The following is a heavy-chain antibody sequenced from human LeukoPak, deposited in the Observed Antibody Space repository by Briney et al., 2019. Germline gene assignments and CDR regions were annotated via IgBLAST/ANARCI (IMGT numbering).Heavy chain of an antibody. CDR3: ASRRGYDYVWGSYRYYRQRGAFDI. CDR1: GGSISSYY. Sequence: SETLSLTCAASGGSISSYYWSWIRQPPGKGLEWIGYIYYSGSTNYNPSLKSRVTISVDTSKNQFSLKLSSVTAADTAVYYCASRRGYDYVWGSYRYYRQRGAFDIWGQGTMVTVSS. J-gene: IGHJ3*02. CDR2: IYYSGST. D-gene: IGHD3-16*02. V-gene: IGHV4-59*01.